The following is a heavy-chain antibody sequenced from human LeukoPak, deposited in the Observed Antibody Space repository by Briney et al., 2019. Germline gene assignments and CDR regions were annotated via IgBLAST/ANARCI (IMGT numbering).Heavy chain of an antibody. CDR1: GFTFSNYW. D-gene: IGHD3-22*01. Sequence: SGGSLRLSCTASGFTFSNYWMTWVRQAPGKGVEWVANIKEDGNDKFLVDSVKGRFTISRDNAKNTLSLQMNSLRAEDTGVYYCARAPSEIGGYYPEYFRHWGQGTLVTVSS. CDR2: IKEDGNDK. J-gene: IGHJ1*01. V-gene: IGHV3-7*01. CDR3: ARAPSEIGGYYPEYFRH.